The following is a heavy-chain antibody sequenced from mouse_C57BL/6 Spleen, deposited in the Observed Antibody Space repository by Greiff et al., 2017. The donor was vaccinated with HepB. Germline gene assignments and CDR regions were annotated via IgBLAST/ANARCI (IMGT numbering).Heavy chain of an antibody. V-gene: IGHV5-4*01. Sequence: EVKLMESGGGLVKPGGSLKLSCAASGFTFSSYAMSWVRQTPEKRLGWVATISDGGSYTYYPDNVKGRFTISRDNAKNNLYLQMSHRKSEDTAMYYCARDGRIAGFAYWGQGTLVTVSA. CDR1: GFTFSSYA. CDR3: ARDGRIAGFAY. J-gene: IGHJ3*01. D-gene: IGHD6-1*01. CDR2: ISDGGSYT.